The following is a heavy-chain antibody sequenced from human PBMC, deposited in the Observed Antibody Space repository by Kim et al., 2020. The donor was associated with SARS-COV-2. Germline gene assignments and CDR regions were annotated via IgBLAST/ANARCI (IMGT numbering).Heavy chain of an antibody. J-gene: IGHJ4*02. CDR2: T. CDR3: TTGGGLGTLDY. V-gene: IGHV3-15*01. D-gene: IGHD1-26*01. Sequence: TDYAATVKGRFTISRDDSKNTLYLQMNSLKTEDTAVYYCTTGGGLGTLDYWGQGTLVTVSS.